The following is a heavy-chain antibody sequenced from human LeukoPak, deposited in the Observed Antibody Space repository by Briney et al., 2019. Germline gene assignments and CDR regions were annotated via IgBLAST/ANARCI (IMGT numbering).Heavy chain of an antibody. D-gene: IGHD3-22*01. CDR2: IIPILGIA. Sequence: SVKVSCKASGGTFSSYAISWVRQAPGQGLERMGRIIPILGIANYAQKFQGRVTITADKSTSTAYMELSSLRSEDTAVYYCARVPPYYYDSSGYYYEDYWGQGTLVTVSS. V-gene: IGHV1-69*04. J-gene: IGHJ4*02. CDR3: ARVPPYYYDSSGYYYEDY. CDR1: GGTFSSYA.